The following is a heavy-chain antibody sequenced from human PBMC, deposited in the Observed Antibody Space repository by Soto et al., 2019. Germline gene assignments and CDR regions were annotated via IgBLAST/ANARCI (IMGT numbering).Heavy chain of an antibody. D-gene: IGHD3-9*01. V-gene: IGHV1-18*01. J-gene: IGHJ4*02. CDR2: ISAYNGNT. CDR1: GYTFTSYG. Sequence: ASVKVSCKASGYTFTSYGISWVRQAPGQGLEWMGWISAYNGNTNYAQKLQGRVTMTTDTSTSTAYMELRSLRSDDTAVYDCARDGYFDWLLWDYFDYGGQGTLVTVSS. CDR3: ARDGYFDWLLWDYFDY.